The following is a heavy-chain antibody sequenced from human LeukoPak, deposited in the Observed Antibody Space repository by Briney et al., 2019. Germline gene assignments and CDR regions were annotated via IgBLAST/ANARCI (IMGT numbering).Heavy chain of an antibody. CDR1: GYTFTGYY. D-gene: IGHD6-13*01. CDR2: INPNSGGT. Sequence: ASVKVSCKASGYTFTGYYMHWVRQAPGQGLEWMGRINPNSGGTNYAQKFQGRVTMTRDTSTSTVYMELSSLRSEDTAVYYCARNLGRGSSWKYYFDYWGQGTLVTVSS. V-gene: IGHV1-2*06. J-gene: IGHJ4*02. CDR3: ARNLGRGSSWKYYFDY.